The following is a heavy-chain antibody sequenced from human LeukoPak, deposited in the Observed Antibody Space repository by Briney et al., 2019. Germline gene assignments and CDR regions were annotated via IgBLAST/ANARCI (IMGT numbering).Heavy chain of an antibody. J-gene: IGHJ4*02. CDR2: FDPDDGET. CDR1: GYTLTELS. Sequence: ASVKVSCKVSGYTLTELSMHWVRQAPGKGLGWMGGFDPDDGETIYAQNFQGRVTMTEDTSTDTAYMELSSLRSEDTAVYYCATDISATDHFDYWGQGTLVTVSS. V-gene: IGHV1-24*01. CDR3: ATDISATDHFDY. D-gene: IGHD6-13*01.